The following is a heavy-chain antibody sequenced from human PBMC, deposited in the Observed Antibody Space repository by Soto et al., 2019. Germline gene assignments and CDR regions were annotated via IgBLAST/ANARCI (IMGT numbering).Heavy chain of an antibody. D-gene: IGHD2-15*01. V-gene: IGHV4-31*03. CDR2: IYYSGST. J-gene: IGHJ4*02. CDR3: ARAATVVTNDY. Sequence: TLSLTCTVSGGSISSGGYYWSWIRQHPGKGLEWIGYIYYSGSTYYNPSLKSRVTISVDTSKNQFTLKLSSVTAGDTAVYYCARAATVVTNDYWGQGTLDNVSS. CDR1: GGSISSGGYY.